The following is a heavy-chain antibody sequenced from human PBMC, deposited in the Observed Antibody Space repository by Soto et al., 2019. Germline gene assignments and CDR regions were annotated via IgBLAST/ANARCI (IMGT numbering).Heavy chain of an antibody. CDR1: GFTFEDYY. CDR3: ATGGYNYGSDY. D-gene: IGHD5-18*01. CDR2: ISSSATYT. V-gene: IGHV3-11*05. J-gene: IGHJ4*02. Sequence: QVQVVESGGGLVEPGGSLRLSCAASGFTFEDYYMSWVRQAPGKGLEWVSFISSSATYTNYAESVKGRFTISRDNAKNSLLLQMNSLRAEDTAVYYCATGGYNYGSDYWGQGTLVTVSS.